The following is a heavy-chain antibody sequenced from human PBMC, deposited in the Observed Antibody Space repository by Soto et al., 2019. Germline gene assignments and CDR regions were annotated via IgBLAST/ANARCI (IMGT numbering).Heavy chain of an antibody. Sequence: GGSLRLSCAASGFSFSSCEMSWVRQAPGKGLEWVSYISGSGTSTQYSDSVKGRFTISRDNAKNSLHLQMNSLRAEDTAVYYCASKIVTPGYHYYDYWGQGTLVTVSS. CDR2: ISGSGTST. D-gene: IGHD3-9*01. J-gene: IGHJ4*02. CDR1: GFSFSSCE. V-gene: IGHV3-48*03. CDR3: ASKIVTPGYHYYDY.